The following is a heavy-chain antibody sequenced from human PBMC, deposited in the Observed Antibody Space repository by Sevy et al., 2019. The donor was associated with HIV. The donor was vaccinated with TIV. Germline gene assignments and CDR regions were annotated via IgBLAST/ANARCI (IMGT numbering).Heavy chain of an antibody. CDR2: INHSGST. CDR3: ARGSQYCTTGVCYGYYYMDV. V-gene: IGHV4-34*01. D-gene: IGHD2-8*01. Sequence: SQTLSLTCAVYGGSFSGYYWSWIRQPPGKGLECIGEINHSGSTNYNPSLKSRVTISVDTSKNQFSLKLSSVTAADTAVYSCARGSQYCTTGVCYGYYYMDVWGKGTTVTVSS. J-gene: IGHJ6*03. CDR1: GGSFSGYY.